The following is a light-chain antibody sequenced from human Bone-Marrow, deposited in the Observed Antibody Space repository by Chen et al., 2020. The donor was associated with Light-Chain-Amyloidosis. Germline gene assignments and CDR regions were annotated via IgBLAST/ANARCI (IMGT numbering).Light chain of an antibody. CDR3: QQYNNLPH. CDR1: QDISNY. CDR2: DAS. J-gene: IGKJ4*01. Sequence: DIQMTQSPSSLSASVGDRVTITCQASQDISNYLNWYQQKPGKAPKLLIYDASNLETGVPSRFSGSGSGTDFTYTISSLQPEHIGVEYCQQYNNLPHFGGGTKVEIK. V-gene: IGKV1-33*01.